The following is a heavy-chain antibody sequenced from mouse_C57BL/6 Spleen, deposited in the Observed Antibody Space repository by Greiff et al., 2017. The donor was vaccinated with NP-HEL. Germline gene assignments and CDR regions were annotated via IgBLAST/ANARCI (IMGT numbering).Heavy chain of an antibody. J-gene: IGHJ1*03. V-gene: IGHV5-17*01. Sequence: EVQLVESGGGLVKPGGSLKLSCAASGFTFSDYGMHWVRQAPEKGLEWVAYISSGSSTIYYADTVKGRFTISRDNAKNTMFLQMTSLRSEDTAMYYCARGVGRGYFDVWGTGTTVTVSS. CDR2: ISSGSSTI. CDR1: GFTFSDYG. CDR3: ARGVGRGYFDV. D-gene: IGHD4-1*01.